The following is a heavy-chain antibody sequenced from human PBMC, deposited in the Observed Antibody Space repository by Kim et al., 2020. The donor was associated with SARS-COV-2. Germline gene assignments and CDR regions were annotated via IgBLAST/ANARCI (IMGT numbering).Heavy chain of an antibody. V-gene: IGHV1-69*13. CDR1: GGTFSSYA. J-gene: IGHJ5*02. Sequence: SVKVSCKASGGTFSSYAISWVRQAPGQGLEWMGGIIPIFGTANYAQKFQGRVTITADESTSTAYMELSSLRSEDTAVYYCARQRRGYYDILTGYNWFDPWGQGTLVTVSS. CDR3: ARQRRGYYDILTGYNWFDP. D-gene: IGHD3-9*01. CDR2: IIPIFGTA.